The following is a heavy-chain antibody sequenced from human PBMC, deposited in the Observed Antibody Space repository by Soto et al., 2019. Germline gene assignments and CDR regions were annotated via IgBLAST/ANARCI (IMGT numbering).Heavy chain of an antibody. J-gene: IGHJ4*02. CDR3: ARKPDESRPAVAIVN. V-gene: IGHV4-4*02. D-gene: IGHD6-19*01. Sequence: SETLSLTCAVSGGSISSSNWWSWVRQPPGKGLEWIGEIYHSGSTNYNPSLKSRVTISVDKSKNQFSLKLSSVTAADTAVYYCARKPDESRPAVAIVNWGQGTLVTVSS. CDR1: GGSISSSNW. CDR2: IYHSGST.